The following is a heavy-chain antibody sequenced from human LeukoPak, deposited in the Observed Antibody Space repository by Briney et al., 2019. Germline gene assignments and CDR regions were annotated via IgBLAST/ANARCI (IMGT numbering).Heavy chain of an antibody. Sequence: SETLSLTCTVSGGSISSSSYYWGWIRQPPGKGLEWIGSIYYSGSTYYNPSLKSRVTISVDTSKNQFSLKLSSVTAADTAVYYCARGDYYDSSGYPYGMDVWGQGTRSPSP. J-gene: IGHJ6*02. V-gene: IGHV4-39*07. CDR3: ARGDYYDSSGYPYGMDV. CDR2: IYYSGST. CDR1: GGSISSSSYY. D-gene: IGHD3-22*01.